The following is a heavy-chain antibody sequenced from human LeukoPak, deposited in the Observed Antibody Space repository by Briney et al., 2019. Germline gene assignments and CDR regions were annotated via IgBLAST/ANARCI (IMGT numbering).Heavy chain of an antibody. D-gene: IGHD6-13*01. V-gene: IGHV1-2*02. CDR1: GYTFTGYY. CDR2: INPNSGGT. J-gene: IGHJ4*02. Sequence: ASVKVSCKASGYTFTGYYMHWVRQAPGQGLGWMGWINPNSGGTNYAQKFQGRVTMTRDTSISTAYMELSRLRSDDTAVYYCALHTDSSSWYVYWGQGTLVTVSS. CDR3: ALHTDSSSWYVY.